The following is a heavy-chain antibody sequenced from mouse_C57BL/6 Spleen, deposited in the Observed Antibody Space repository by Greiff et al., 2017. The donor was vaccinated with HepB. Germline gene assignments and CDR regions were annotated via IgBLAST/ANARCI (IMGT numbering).Heavy chain of an antibody. CDR3: ARDVTTVVRYFDV. CDR1: GFSLTSYG. J-gene: IGHJ1*03. D-gene: IGHD1-1*01. Sequence: VKLMESGPGLVQPSQSLSITCTVSGFSLTSYGVHWVRQSPGKGLEWLGVIWSGGSTDYNAAFISRLSISKDNSKSQVFFKMNSLQADDTAIYYCARDVTTVVRYFDVWGTGTTVTVSS. V-gene: IGHV2-2*01. CDR2: IWSGGST.